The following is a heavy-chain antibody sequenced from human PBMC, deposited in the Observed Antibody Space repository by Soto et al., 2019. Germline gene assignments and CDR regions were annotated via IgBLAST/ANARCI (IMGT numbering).Heavy chain of an antibody. CDR2: IYTSGST. V-gene: IGHV4-4*07. J-gene: IGHJ3*01. CDR3: ARDSNYYGSGSPLAIDAFDL. D-gene: IGHD3-10*01. CDR1: GGSISSYY. Sequence: QVQLQESGPGLVKPSETLSLTCTVSGGSISSYYWSWIRQPAGKGLEWIGRIYTSGSTNYNPSLKSRVTISVDTSKNQHSLKLSSVAAADTAVYCCARDSNYYGSGSPLAIDAFDLWGQGTMVTGSS.